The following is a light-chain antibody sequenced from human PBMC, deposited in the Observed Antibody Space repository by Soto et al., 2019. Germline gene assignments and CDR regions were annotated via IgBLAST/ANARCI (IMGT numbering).Light chain of an antibody. CDR2: SNA. Sequence: QSVLTQPPSVSGAPGQTITISCTGTSSNIGANHDVHWYQQLPGTAPKLLIYSNAFRPSGVPHRFSGSKSGTSASLAITGLQADDEADYFCQSYDISLSGVVFGGGTKLTVL. J-gene: IGLJ2*01. CDR1: SSNIGANHD. V-gene: IGLV1-40*01. CDR3: QSYDISLSGVV.